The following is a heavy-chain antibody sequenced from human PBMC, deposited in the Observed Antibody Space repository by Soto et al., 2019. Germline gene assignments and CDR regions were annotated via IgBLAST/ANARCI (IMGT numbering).Heavy chain of an antibody. CDR3: ARDIVVVGTTTHYYYYGMDV. J-gene: IGHJ6*02. D-gene: IGHD2-15*01. CDR2: IIPIFGTA. Sequence: SVKVSCKASGGTFSSYAISWVRQAPGQGLEWMGGIIPIFGTANYAQKFQGRVTITADESTSTAYMELSSLRSEDTAVYYCARDIVVVGTTTHYYYYGMDVWGQGTTVTVSS. CDR1: GGTFSSYA. V-gene: IGHV1-69*13.